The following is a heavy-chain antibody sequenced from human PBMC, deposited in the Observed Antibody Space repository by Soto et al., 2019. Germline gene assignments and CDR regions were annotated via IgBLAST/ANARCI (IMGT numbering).Heavy chain of an antibody. D-gene: IGHD2-2*01. J-gene: IGHJ4*02. CDR2: ISGSSSTI. V-gene: IGHV3-48*02. CDR3: ARDGKRYCSTTSCYDS. CDR1: AFTFSTYS. Sequence: EVKLVESGGGLVQPGGSLRLSCAASAFTFSTYSMNWVRQAPGKGLEWVAFISGSSSTIYYAGSVKGRFTISRDNAKNSLYLQMNTLRDEDTAVYFCARDGKRYCSTTSCYDSWGQGTLVTVSS.